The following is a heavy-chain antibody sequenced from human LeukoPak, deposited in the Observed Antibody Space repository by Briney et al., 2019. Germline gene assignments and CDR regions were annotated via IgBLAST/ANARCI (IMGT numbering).Heavy chain of an antibody. CDR1: GGSISSSSYY. Sequence: PSETLSLTCTVSGGSISSSSYYWGWIRQPPGKGLEWIGSIYYSGSTYYNPSLKSRVTISVDTSKNQFSLKLSSVTAADTAVYYCARHFITMVRGVGLYYFDYWGQGTLVTVSS. CDR2: IYYSGST. CDR3: ARHFITMVRGVGLYYFDY. J-gene: IGHJ4*02. D-gene: IGHD3-10*01. V-gene: IGHV4-39*01.